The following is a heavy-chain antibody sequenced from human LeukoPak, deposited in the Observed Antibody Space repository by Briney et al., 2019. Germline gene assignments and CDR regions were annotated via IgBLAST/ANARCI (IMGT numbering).Heavy chain of an antibody. CDR3: ARSRYYLDY. J-gene: IGHJ4*02. Sequence: GGSLRLSCAASGFTFSSYDMHWVRQAPGKGPEWVAIIRYDGSNENYADSVKGRFTISRDNSKKTLYLQMNSLRAEDTAVYYCARSRYYLDYWGQGTLVTVSS. CDR1: GFTFSSYD. CDR2: IRYDGSNE. V-gene: IGHV3-33*01.